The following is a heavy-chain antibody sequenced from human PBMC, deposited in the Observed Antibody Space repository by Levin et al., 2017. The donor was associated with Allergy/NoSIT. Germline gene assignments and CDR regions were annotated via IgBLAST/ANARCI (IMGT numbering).Heavy chain of an antibody. CDR2: INHSGST. CDR1: GGSFSGYY. V-gene: IGHV4-34*01. J-gene: IGHJ6*03. Sequence: SCAVYGGSFSGYYWNWIRQPPGKGLEWIGEINHSGSTNYNPSLKSRVTISVDTSKNQFSLKLSSVTAADTAVYYCARAQRGSSSGTDYYYMDVWGKGTTVTVSS. CDR3: ARAQRGSSSGTDYYYMDV. D-gene: IGHD6-13*01.